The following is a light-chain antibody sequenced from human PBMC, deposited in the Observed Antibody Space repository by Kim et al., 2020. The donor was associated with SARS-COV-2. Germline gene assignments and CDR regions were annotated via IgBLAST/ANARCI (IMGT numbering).Light chain of an antibody. Sequence: RVTTSCTGSSSNNGAGYDVHWYQQLPGTAPKLLIYGNSNRPSGVPDRFSGSKSGTSASLAITGLQAEDEADYYCQSYDSSLSGWVFGGGTQLTVL. J-gene: IGLJ3*02. CDR2: GNS. V-gene: IGLV1-40*01. CDR3: QSYDSSLSGWV. CDR1: SSNNGAGYD.